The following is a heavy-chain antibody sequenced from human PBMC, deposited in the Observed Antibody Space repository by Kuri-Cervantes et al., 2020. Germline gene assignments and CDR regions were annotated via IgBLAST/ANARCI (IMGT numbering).Heavy chain of an antibody. CDR1: GGSISDYY. Sequence: SETLSLTCTVSGGSISDYYWSWIRQPPGNGLEWIGYIYYSGSANYNPSLKSRVTISLDTSKNQFSLRLSSVTAADTAVYYCARAPSYYDSSGYSIFDYWGQGTLVTVSS. CDR3: ARAPSYYDSSGYSIFDY. CDR2: IYYSGSA. D-gene: IGHD3-22*01. V-gene: IGHV4-59*08. J-gene: IGHJ4*02.